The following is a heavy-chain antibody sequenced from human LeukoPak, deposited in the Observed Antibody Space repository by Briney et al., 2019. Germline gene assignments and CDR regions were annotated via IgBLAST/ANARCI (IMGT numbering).Heavy chain of an antibody. CDR2: VYYNGSA. CDR3: ARKGGHFDY. V-gene: IGHV4-59*01. J-gene: IGHJ4*02. D-gene: IGHD2-15*01. CDR1: GDSINYYY. Sequence: PSETLSLTCTVSGDSINYYYWSWIRQSPGKGLEWIGHVYYNGSAKYNPPLKSRVTISVDMSKNQFSLKVSSVTAADTAIYYCARKGGHFDYWGQGTLVTVSS.